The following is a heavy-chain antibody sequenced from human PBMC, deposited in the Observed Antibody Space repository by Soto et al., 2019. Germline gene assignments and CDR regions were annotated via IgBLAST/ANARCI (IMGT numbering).Heavy chain of an antibody. J-gene: IGHJ4*02. D-gene: IGHD6-19*01. CDR2: ISYVGSNK. Sequence: QVQLVESGGGVVQPGRSLRLSCAASGFTFSSFSLHWVRQAPGKGLEWLALISYVGSNKYNADSVKGRFAISRDNSKNTLYLQVNSLRPEDTAVYYCARTTAVAGTPEFDYWGQGTLVTVSS. CDR1: GFTFSSFS. V-gene: IGHV3-30*09. CDR3: ARTTAVAGTPEFDY.